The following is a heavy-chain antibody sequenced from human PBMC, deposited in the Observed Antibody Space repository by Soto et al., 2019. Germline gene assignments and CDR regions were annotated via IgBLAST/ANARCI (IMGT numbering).Heavy chain of an antibody. D-gene: IGHD5-12*01. CDR3: ASVRRDGYNSFYYFDY. V-gene: IGHV1-18*01. Sequence: ASVKVSCKASGYTFTSYGISWVRQAPGQGLEWMGWISAYNGNTNYAQKLQGRVTMTTDTSTSTAYMELRSLRSDDTAVYYCASVRRDGYNSFYYFDYWGQGTLVTVSS. J-gene: IGHJ4*02. CDR2: ISAYNGNT. CDR1: GYTFTSYG.